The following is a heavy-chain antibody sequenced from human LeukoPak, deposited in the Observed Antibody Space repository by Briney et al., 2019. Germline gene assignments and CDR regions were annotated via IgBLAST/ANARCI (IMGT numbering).Heavy chain of an antibody. V-gene: IGHV4-30-4*01. CDR2: IYYSGST. CDR1: GGSLSSGDYY. D-gene: IGHD3-10*01. CDR3: ARGRTRITKSRHFDY. J-gene: IGHJ4*02. Sequence: SETLSLTCTVSGGSLSSGDYYWSWIRQPPGTGLEWIGYIYYSGSTYYNPSLKSRVTISVDTSKNQFSLKLSSVTAADTAVYYCARGRTRITKSRHFDYWGQGTLVTVSS.